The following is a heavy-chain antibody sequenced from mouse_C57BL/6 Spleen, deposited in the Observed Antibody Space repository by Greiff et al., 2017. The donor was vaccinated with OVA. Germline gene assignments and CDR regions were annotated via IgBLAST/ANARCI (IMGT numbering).Heavy chain of an antibody. CDR2: IDPETGGT. CDR3: TRRFDY. CDR1: GYTFTDYE. Sequence: QVQLQQSGAELVRPGASVTLSCKASGYTFTDYEMHWVKQTPVHGLEWIGAIDPETGGTAYNQKFKGKAILTADKSSSTAYMELRSLTSDDSAVYYCTRRFDYWGQGTTLTVSS. J-gene: IGHJ2*01. V-gene: IGHV1-15*01.